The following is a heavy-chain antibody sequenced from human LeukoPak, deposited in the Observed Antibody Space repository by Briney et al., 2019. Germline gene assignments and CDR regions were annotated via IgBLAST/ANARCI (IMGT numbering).Heavy chain of an antibody. CDR1: GGTFSSYA. D-gene: IGHD5-18*01. Sequence: SVKVSCKASGGTFSSYAISWVRQAPGQGLGWMGRIIPIFGTANYAQKFQGRVTITTDESTSTAYMELSSLGSEDTAVYYCARGWIQLWNEFDYWGQGTLVTVSS. CDR3: ARGWIQLWNEFDY. J-gene: IGHJ4*02. CDR2: IIPIFGTA. V-gene: IGHV1-69*05.